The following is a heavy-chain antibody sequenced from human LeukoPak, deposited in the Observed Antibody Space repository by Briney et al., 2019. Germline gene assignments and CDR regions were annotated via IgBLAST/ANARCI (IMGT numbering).Heavy chain of an antibody. CDR1: GGSISDYF. CDR3: ARAFGYSYGLRYYYYMDV. D-gene: IGHD5-18*01. Sequence: SETLSLTCTVSGGSISDYFWSWIRQPPGKGLEWIGYVYNSGNTNYNPSLKSRVTISVDTSKNQFSLKLSSVTAADTAVYYCARAFGYSYGLRYYYYMDVWGKGTTVTVSS. V-gene: IGHV4-59*12. CDR2: VYNSGNT. J-gene: IGHJ6*03.